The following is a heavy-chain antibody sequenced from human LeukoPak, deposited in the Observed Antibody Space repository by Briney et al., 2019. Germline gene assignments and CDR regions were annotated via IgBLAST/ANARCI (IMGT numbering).Heavy chain of an antibody. Sequence: PGGSLRLACAASGFTFSSYSMNWVRQAPGKGLEWVSSISGSSSYIYYADSVKGRFTISRDNAKNSLYLQMNSLRAEDTAVYYCATAGGYSYERAFDIRGQGTMVTVSS. J-gene: IGHJ3*02. CDR1: GFTFSSYS. CDR3: ATAGGYSYERAFDI. CDR2: ISGSSSYI. D-gene: IGHD5-18*01. V-gene: IGHV3-21*01.